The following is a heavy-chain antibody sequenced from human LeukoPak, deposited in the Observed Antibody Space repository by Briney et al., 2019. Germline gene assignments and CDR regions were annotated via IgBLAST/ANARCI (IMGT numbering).Heavy chain of an antibody. CDR2: ISGSGGST. J-gene: IGHJ4*02. V-gene: IGHV3-23*01. D-gene: IGHD5-24*01. CDR1: GFTFSSYS. Sequence: GGSLRLSCAASGFTFSSYSMNWVRQAPGKGLEWVSAISGSGGSTYYADSVKGRFTISRDNSKNTLYLQMNSLRAEDTAVYYCANIGDGYGYWGQGTLVTVSS. CDR3: ANIGDGYGY.